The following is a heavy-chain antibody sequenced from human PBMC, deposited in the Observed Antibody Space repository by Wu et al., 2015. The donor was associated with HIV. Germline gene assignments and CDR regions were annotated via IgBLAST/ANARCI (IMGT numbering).Heavy chain of an antibody. J-gene: IGHJ6*02. CDR2: IIPIFGTA. CDR3: ASEGDYDSSGKLGYYGMDV. D-gene: IGHD3-22*01. CDR1: GGTFSSYA. Sequence: QVQLVQSGAEVKKPGASVKVSCKASGGTFSSYAISWVRQAPGQGLEWMGGIIPIFGTANYAQKFQGRVTITTDESTSTAYMELSSLRSEDTAVYYCASEGDYDSSGKLGYYGMDVVGPRDHGHRLL. V-gene: IGHV1-69*01.